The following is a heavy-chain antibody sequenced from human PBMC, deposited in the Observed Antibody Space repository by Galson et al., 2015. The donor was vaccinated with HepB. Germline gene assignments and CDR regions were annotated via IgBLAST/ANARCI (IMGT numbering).Heavy chain of an antibody. V-gene: IGHV1-24*01. Sequence: SVKVSCKVSGYTLTELSMHWVRQAPGKGLEWMGGFDPEDGETIYAQKFQGRVTMTEDTSTDTAYMELSSLRSEDTAVYYCATSGAGVRLLYNYFDYWGQGTLVTVSS. J-gene: IGHJ4*02. CDR2: FDPEDGET. CDR1: GYTLTELS. D-gene: IGHD2-2*02. CDR3: ATSGAGVRLLYNYFDY.